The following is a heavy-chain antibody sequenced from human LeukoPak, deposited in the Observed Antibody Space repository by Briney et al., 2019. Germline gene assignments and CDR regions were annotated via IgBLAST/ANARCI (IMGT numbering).Heavy chain of an antibody. CDR1: GFTFDDYA. CDR3: AKDGYESYDILTGYEIDY. D-gene: IGHD3-9*01. Sequence: PGGSLRLSCAASGFTFDDYAMHWVRQAPGKGLEWVSGISWNSGSIGYADSVKGRFTISRDNAKNSLYLQMNSLRAEDTALYYCAKDGYESYDILTGYEIDYWGQGTLVTVSS. CDR2: ISWNSGSI. J-gene: IGHJ4*02. V-gene: IGHV3-9*01.